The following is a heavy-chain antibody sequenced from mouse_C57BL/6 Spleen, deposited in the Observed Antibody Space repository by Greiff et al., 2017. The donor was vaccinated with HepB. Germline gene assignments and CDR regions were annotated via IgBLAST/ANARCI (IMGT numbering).Heavy chain of an antibody. J-gene: IGHJ2*01. CDR3: AQLGPFDY. CDR1: GYTFTSYT. D-gene: IGHD4-1*02. V-gene: IGHV1-4*01. CDR2: INPSSGYT. Sequence: QVQLKQSGAELARPGASVKMSCKASGYTFTSYTMHWVKQRPGQGLEWIGYINPSSGYTKYNQKFKDKATLTADKSSSTAYMQLSSLTSEDSAVYYCAQLGPFDYWGQGTTLTVSS.